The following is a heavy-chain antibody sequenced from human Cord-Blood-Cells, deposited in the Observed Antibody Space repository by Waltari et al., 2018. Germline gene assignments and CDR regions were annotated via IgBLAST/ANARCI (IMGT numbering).Heavy chain of an antibody. D-gene: IGHD3-9*01. Sequence: QVQLVESGGGVVQPGRSLRLSCAASGFTFSSYAMHWVRQAPGKGLEWVAVISYDGSNKYYADSVQGRFTISRDNSKNTLYLQMNSLRAEDTAVYYCARPYYDILTGYYDAFDIWGQGTMVTVSS. J-gene: IGHJ3*02. V-gene: IGHV3-30-3*01. CDR1: GFTFSSYA. CDR2: ISYDGSNK. CDR3: ARPYYDILTGYYDAFDI.